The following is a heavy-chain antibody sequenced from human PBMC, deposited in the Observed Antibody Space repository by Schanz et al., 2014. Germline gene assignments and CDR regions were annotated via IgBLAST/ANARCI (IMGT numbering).Heavy chain of an antibody. CDR3: AKHVRSLTGNDY. V-gene: IGHV3-30-3*02. Sequence: VQLVESGGGLVQPGGSLRLSCAASGFTFDPYAMHWLRQSPGKGLEWVAVLSSDESRKFYADSVRGRFTISRDNAKNSLYLQVNSLRAEDTAVYYCAKHVRSLTGNDYWGQGTLVTVSS. D-gene: IGHD3-9*01. CDR2: LSSDESRK. CDR1: GFTFDPYA. J-gene: IGHJ4*02.